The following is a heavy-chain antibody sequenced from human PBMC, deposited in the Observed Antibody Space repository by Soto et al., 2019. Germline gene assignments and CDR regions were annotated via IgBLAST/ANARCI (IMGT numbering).Heavy chain of an antibody. V-gene: IGHV3-30*18. Sequence: PGGSLRLSCAASGFSISSYGMHWVRQTPGKGLQWVAVVAYDGSYQHYADSVKGRFTISRDISKNNLFLEMDSLKPEDTALYYCAKDHVNSGPSPDWFDPWSQGTLVTVSS. CDR2: VAYDGSYQ. CDR1: GFSISSYG. CDR3: AKDHVNSGPSPDWFDP. D-gene: IGHD6-19*01. J-gene: IGHJ5*02.